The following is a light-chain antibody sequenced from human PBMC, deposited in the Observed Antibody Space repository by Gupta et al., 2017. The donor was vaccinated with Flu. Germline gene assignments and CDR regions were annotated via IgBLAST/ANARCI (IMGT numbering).Light chain of an antibody. Sequence: QSALTQPRSVSGSPGQAVTISCTGTSSDVGGYNYVSWYQQHPDKAPNFMIYDFSKRPSGVADRLSGSKSGNTASLTISGLQAEDEADYYCCSFAGNAWVFGGGTKLTVL. V-gene: IGLV2-11*01. CDR3: CSFAGNAWV. CDR1: SSDVGGYNY. CDR2: DFS. J-gene: IGLJ3*02.